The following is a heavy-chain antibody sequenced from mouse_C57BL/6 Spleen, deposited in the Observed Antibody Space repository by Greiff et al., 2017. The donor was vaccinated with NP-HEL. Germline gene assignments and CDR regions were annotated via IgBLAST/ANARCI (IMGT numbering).Heavy chain of an antibody. CDR1: GYTFTSYW. V-gene: IGHV1-69*01. CDR3: ARSHEPAPSMDY. J-gene: IGHJ4*01. Sequence: QVQLQQPGAELVMPGASVKLSCKASGYTFTSYWMHWVKQRPGQGLEWIGEIDPSDSYTNYNQKFKGKSTLTVDKSSSTAYMQLSSLTSEDSAVYYCARSHEPAPSMDYWGQGTSVTVSS. CDR2: IDPSDSYT.